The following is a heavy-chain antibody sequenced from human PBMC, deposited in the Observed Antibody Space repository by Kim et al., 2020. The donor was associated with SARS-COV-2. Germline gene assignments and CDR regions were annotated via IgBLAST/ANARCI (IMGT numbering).Heavy chain of an antibody. J-gene: IGHJ6*02. CDR3: ASPGVVPAAISPKTYYYYYGMDV. V-gene: IGHV1-69*13. CDR2: IIPIFGTA. CDR1: GGTFSSYA. D-gene: IGHD2-2*02. Sequence: SVKVSCKASGGTFSSYAISWVRQAPGQGLEWMGGIIPIFGTANYEQKFQGRVTITADESTSTAYMELSSLRSEDTAVYYCASPGVVPAAISPKTYYYYYGMDVWGQGPTVTVSS.